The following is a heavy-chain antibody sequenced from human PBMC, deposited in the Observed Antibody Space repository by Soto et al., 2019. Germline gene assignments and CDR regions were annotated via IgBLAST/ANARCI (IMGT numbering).Heavy chain of an antibody. V-gene: IGHV3-30-3*01. CDR2: ISYDATSK. CDR1: GFTFSDYT. J-gene: IGHJ4*02. Sequence: QVQLVESGGGVVQPGRSLRLSSAASGFTFSDYTIHWVRQAPGKGLEWVALISYDATSKYYADSVKGRFTISRDNSKNTLYLQMNSLRAEDTAVYYCARAVTRDFDYWGQGTLVTVSS. CDR3: ARAVTRDFDY. D-gene: IGHD4-17*01.